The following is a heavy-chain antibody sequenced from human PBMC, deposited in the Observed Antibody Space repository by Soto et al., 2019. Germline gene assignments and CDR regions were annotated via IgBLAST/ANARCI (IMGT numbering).Heavy chain of an antibody. CDR3: EIDQVGELYDY. J-gene: IGHJ4*02. V-gene: IGHV1-18*01. D-gene: IGHD3-10*01. CDR2: ISAYNGNT. Sequence: ASVKVSCKASGYTFTSYGISWVRQAPGQGLEWMGWISAYNGNTNYAQKLQGRVTMTTDTSTSTAYMELRSLRSDDTAVYYCEIDQVGELYDYWGQGTLVTVSS. CDR1: GYTFTSYG.